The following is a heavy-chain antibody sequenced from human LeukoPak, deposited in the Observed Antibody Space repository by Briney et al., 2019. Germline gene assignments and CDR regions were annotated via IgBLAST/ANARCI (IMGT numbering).Heavy chain of an antibody. D-gene: IGHD3-10*01. Sequence: SVKVSCKASGGTFSSYAISWVRQAPRQGLEWMGGIIPIFGTANYAQKFQGRVTITADESTSTAYMELSSLRSEDTAVYYCARDCYYGSGSYYNRDDAFDIWGQGTMVTVSS. CDR2: IIPIFGTA. V-gene: IGHV1-69*13. CDR3: ARDCYYGSGSYYNRDDAFDI. J-gene: IGHJ3*02. CDR1: GGTFSSYA.